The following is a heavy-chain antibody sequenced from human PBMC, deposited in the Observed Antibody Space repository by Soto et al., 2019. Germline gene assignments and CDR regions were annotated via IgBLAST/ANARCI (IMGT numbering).Heavy chain of an antibody. CDR2: VYYSGST. CDR3: AREVLTASDWFDP. Sequence: SETLSLTCTVSGGSISSGGYYWSWIRQHPGKGLEWIGYVYYSGSTYYNPSLKSRVTISVDTSKNQFSLKLSSVTAADTAVYYCAREVLTASDWFDPWGQGTLVTVSS. CDR1: GGSISSGGYY. V-gene: IGHV4-31*03. J-gene: IGHJ5*02. D-gene: IGHD3-9*01.